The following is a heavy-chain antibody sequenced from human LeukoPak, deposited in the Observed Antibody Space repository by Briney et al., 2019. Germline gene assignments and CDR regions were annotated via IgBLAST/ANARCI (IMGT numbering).Heavy chain of an antibody. J-gene: IGHJ4*02. Sequence: PGGSLRLSCAASGFTFSSYSMNWVRQAPGKGLEWVSYISSSSSTIYYADSVQGRFTISRDNANNSLYLQMFSLRDEDTAVYYCATYSGSRDGFDSWGQGILVTVSS. CDR1: GFTFSSYS. V-gene: IGHV3-48*02. CDR3: ATYSGSRDGFDS. D-gene: IGHD6-13*01. CDR2: ISSSSSTI.